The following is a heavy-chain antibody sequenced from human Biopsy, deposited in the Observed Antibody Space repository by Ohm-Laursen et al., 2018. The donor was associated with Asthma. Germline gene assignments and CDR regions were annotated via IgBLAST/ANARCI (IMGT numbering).Heavy chain of an antibody. CDR2: INAGNGNT. CDR1: GYTFTSYA. V-gene: IGHV1-3*01. Sequence: VASVKVSCKASGYTFTSYAIHWVRQAPGQRLEWMGRINAGNGNTKYSQKFQGRVTITRDTSASTAYMELSSLRSEDTAVYYCARTYYDFLTGQVNDAFDIWGQGTMVTVSS. CDR3: ARTYYDFLTGQVNDAFDI. D-gene: IGHD3-9*01. J-gene: IGHJ3*02.